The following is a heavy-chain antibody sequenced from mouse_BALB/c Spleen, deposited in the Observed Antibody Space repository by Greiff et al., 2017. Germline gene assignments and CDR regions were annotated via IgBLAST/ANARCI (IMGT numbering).Heavy chain of an antibody. CDR3: AREAYGNHGDAMDY. Sequence: EVKVVESGGGLVKPGGSLKLSCAASGFTFSSYAMSWVRQSPEKRLEWVAEISSGGSYTYYPDTVTGRFTISRDNAKNTLYLEMSSLRSEDTAMYYCAREAYGNHGDAMDYWGQGTSVTVSS. V-gene: IGHV5-9-4*01. D-gene: IGHD2-10*02. CDR2: ISSGGSYT. J-gene: IGHJ4*01. CDR1: GFTFSSYA.